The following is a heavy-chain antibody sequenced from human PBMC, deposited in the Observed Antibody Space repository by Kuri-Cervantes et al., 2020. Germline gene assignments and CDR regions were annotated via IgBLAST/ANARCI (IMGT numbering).Heavy chain of an antibody. J-gene: IGHJ1*01. V-gene: IGHV3-53*01. CDR1: GFTLSSYA. CDR2: IYSGGST. Sequence: GESLKISCAASGFTLSSYAMHWVRQAPGKGLEWVSVIYSGGSTYYADSVKGRFTISRDNSKNTLYLQMNSLRAEDTAVYYCARERFRAYEGTYENWGQGTLVTVSS. CDR3: ARERFRAYEGTYEN. D-gene: IGHD1-1*01.